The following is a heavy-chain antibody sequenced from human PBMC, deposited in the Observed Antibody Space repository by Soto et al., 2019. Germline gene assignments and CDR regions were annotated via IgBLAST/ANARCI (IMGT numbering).Heavy chain of an antibody. CDR1: GFTFNTFS. V-gene: IGHV3-7*04. Sequence: EVQLVESGGGLGQPGGSLRLSCVASGFTFNTFSMGWVRQAPGKGLEWVANIKEDGNEENYLDSVKGRFTISRDNARNSLSLQMNSLRAADTAIYYCARAWTYARCWGRGTLVTVSS. CDR3: ARAWTYARC. J-gene: IGHJ4*02. D-gene: IGHD1-7*01. CDR2: IKEDGNEE.